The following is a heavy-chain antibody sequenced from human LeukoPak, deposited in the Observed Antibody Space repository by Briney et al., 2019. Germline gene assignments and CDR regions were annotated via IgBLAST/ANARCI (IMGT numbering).Heavy chain of an antibody. Sequence: SETLSLTCTVSGGSISSYYWSRIRQPPGKGLEWIGYTYYSGSTNYNPSLKSRVTISVDTSKNQFSLKLSSVTAADTAVYYCARHGDSPPTYYFDYWGQGTLVTVSS. CDR2: TYYSGST. D-gene: IGHD4-17*01. CDR3: ARHGDSPPTYYFDY. J-gene: IGHJ4*02. V-gene: IGHV4-59*08. CDR1: GGSISSYY.